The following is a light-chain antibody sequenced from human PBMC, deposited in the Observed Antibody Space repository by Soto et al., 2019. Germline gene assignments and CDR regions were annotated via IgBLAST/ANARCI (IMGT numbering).Light chain of an antibody. CDR2: GTS. V-gene: IGKV3-15*01. Sequence: EILLTQSPGTLSLSPGEIATLSCRASQSVSRSLAWYQQKPGQGPSLLIYGTSTRAGGVPARFSGGGSGTEFTLTITRLQSEDFAVYYCHQHNGWPRTFGQGTKV. CDR1: QSVSRS. J-gene: IGKJ1*01. CDR3: HQHNGWPRT.